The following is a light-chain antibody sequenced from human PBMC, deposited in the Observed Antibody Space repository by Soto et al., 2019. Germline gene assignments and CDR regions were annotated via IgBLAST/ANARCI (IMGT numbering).Light chain of an antibody. CDR1: QSVSGY. V-gene: IGKV3-20*01. CDR2: ADS. Sequence: EIVLTQSPATLSLSPGETATLSCRASQSVSGYIGWYQQKPGQAPRLLIYADSNRATGIPARFSGSGSGTDFTLSISRLEPEDFAVYYCQHYGNSPLTFGQGTRLEIK. CDR3: QHYGNSPLT. J-gene: IGKJ5*01.